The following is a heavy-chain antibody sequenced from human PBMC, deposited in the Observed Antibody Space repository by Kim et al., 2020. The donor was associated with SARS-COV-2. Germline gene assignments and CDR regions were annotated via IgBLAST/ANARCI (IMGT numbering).Heavy chain of an antibody. V-gene: IGHV6-1*01. Sequence: YAVSVKSRITINPDTSKNQFSLQLNSVTPEDTAVYYCARSQKQLVMNFDYWGQGTLVTVSS. CDR3: ARSQKQLVMNFDY. J-gene: IGHJ4*02. D-gene: IGHD6-6*01.